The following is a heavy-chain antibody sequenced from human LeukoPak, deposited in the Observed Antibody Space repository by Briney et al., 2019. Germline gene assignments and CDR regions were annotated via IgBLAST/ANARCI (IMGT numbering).Heavy chain of an antibody. V-gene: IGHV5-51*01. CDR1: GYSFTSYW. CDR2: IYPGDSDT. Sequence: GGSLRLSCKGSGYSFTSYWIGWVRQMPGKGLEWMGIIYPGDSDTRYSPSFQGQVTISADKSISTAYLQWSSLKASDTAMYYCARYYYGSGSENWFDPWGQGTLVTVSS. D-gene: IGHD3-10*01. J-gene: IGHJ5*02. CDR3: ARYYYGSGSENWFDP.